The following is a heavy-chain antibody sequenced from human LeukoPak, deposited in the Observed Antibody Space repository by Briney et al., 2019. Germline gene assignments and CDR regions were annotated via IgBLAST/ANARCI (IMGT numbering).Heavy chain of an antibody. CDR3: ARDSSSGGSCYPGV. V-gene: IGHV1-69*05. CDR1: GGTFSSYA. J-gene: IGHJ4*02. D-gene: IGHD2-15*01. Sequence: SVKVSCKASGGTFSSYAISWVRQAPGQGLEWMGRIIPIFGTANYAQKFQGRVTITTDESTSTAYMELSSLRSEDTAVYYCARDSSSGGSCYPGVWGQGILVTVSS. CDR2: IIPIFGTA.